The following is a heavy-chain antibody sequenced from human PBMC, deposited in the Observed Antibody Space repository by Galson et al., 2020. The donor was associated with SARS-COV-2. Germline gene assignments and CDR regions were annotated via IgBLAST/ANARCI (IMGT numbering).Heavy chain of an antibody. J-gene: IGHJ6*02. CDR3: AGSRGSLRIAAANYYGMDV. Sequence: LSLTCAASGFTFSSYWMHWVRQAPGKGLVWVSRIKSDSSSTSYADSVKGRFTISRDNAKNTLYLQMNSLRVEDTAVYYCAGSRGSLRIAAANYYGMDVWGQGTTVTVSS. CDR2: IKSDSSST. V-gene: IGHV3-74*01. D-gene: IGHD6-13*01. CDR1: GFTFSSYW.